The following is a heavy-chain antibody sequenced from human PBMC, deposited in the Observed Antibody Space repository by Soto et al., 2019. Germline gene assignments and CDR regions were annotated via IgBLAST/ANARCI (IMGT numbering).Heavy chain of an antibody. J-gene: IGHJ4*02. CDR2: ISYDGSNQ. D-gene: IGHD5-12*01. Sequence: GGSLRLSCAASGFTFSNYAMHWVRQAPGKGLEWLAVISYDGSNQHYADSVKGRFTISRDNSKNTLYLQLNSLRAEDTAVYYCANWPIKDGYNLLKYWGQGTLVTVSS. V-gene: IGHV3-30-3*01. CDR3: ANWPIKDGYNLLKY. CDR1: GFTFSNYA.